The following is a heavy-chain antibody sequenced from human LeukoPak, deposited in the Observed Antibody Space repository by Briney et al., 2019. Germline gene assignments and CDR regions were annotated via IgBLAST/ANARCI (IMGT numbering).Heavy chain of an antibody. Sequence: SETLSLTCTVSGGSISSSSYYWGWIRQPPGKGLEWIGSIYYSGSTYYNPSLKSRVTISVDTSKNQFSLKLSSVTAADTAVYYCARELYGSGSSQDYWGQGTLVTVSS. V-gene: IGHV4-39*02. D-gene: IGHD3-10*01. CDR3: ARELYGSGSSQDY. J-gene: IGHJ4*02. CDR1: GGSISSSSYY. CDR2: IYYSGST.